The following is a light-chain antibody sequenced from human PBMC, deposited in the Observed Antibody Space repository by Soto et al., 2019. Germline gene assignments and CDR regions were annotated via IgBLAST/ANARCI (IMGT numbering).Light chain of an antibody. V-gene: IGKV3-20*01. CDR1: QSVSSNY. Sequence: EIGRTQSPGTLSLSPGETATLSCRASQSVSSNYVAWFHQKPGQAPRLPIYGASSRATGVPDRFSASGSGTDFALDISRLEPEDYAEYYCEQYGRSPFTFGPGTKVDIK. CDR2: GAS. CDR3: EQYGRSPFT. J-gene: IGKJ3*01.